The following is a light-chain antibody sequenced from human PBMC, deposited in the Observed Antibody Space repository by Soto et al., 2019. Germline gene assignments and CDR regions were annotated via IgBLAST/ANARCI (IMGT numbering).Light chain of an antibody. CDR1: QSISIW. CDR2: KAS. J-gene: IGKJ1*01. CDR3: QQYNDYSWT. Sequence: DIPMTQSPSTLSASVGDRVAITCRASQSISIWLAWYQQKPGKAPKLLIYKASSLESGVPSRFSGSGSGTEFTLTISRLQPDDFATSYCQQYNDYSWTFGQGTKVEIK. V-gene: IGKV1-5*03.